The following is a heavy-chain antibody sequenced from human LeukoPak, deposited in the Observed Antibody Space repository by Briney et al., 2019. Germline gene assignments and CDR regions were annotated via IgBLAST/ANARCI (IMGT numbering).Heavy chain of an antibody. CDR2: IYYNGNT. J-gene: IGHJ3*02. Sequence: SETLSLTCTVSGDFISSGSYYWGWIRQPPGKGLEWIASIYYNGNTHYNPSLKSRVTISVDTSKNQFSLKLKSVTAADTAVYYCAMRSSMVAPPGAYDMWGQATMVTVSS. CDR1: GDFISSGSYY. CDR3: AMRSSMVAPPGAYDM. V-gene: IGHV4-39*01. D-gene: IGHD2-15*01.